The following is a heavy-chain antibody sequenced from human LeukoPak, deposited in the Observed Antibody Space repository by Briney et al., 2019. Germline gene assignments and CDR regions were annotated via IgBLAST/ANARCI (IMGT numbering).Heavy chain of an antibody. CDR3: ARGLVDVVGATIAASWFDP. CDR1: GGSISSGSYY. CDR2: IYTSGST. D-gene: IGHD1-26*01. J-gene: IGHJ5*02. Sequence: SQTLSLTCTVSGGSISSGSYYWSWIRQPAGKGLEWIGRIYTSGSTNYNPSLKSRVTISVDTSKNQFSLKLSSVTAADTAVYYCARGLVDVVGATIAASWFDPWGQGTLVTVSS. V-gene: IGHV4-61*02.